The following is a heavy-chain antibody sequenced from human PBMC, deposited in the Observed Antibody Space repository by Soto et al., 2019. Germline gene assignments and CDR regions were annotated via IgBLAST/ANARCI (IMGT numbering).Heavy chain of an antibody. CDR1: GYSFTSYW. CDR2: IDPSDSYT. Sequence: GESLKISCKGSGYSFTSYWISWVRQMPGKGLEWMGRIDPSDSYTNYSPSFQGHVTISADKSISTAYLQWSSLKASDTAMYYCARQQYCSCGSCYSYYYYGMDVWGQGTTVTVS. D-gene: IGHD2-15*01. V-gene: IGHV5-10-1*01. CDR3: ARQQYCSCGSCYSYYYYGMDV. J-gene: IGHJ6*02.